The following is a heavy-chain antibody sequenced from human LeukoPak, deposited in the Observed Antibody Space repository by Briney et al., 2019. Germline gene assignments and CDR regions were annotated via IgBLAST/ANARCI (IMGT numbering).Heavy chain of an antibody. D-gene: IGHD6-19*01. J-gene: IGHJ2*01. CDR1: GFTVSSNY. Sequence: PGGSLRLSCAASGFTVSSNYMSWVRQAPGKGLEWVSVIYSGGSTYYADSVKGRFTISRDNSKNTLYLQMNSLRAEDTAVYYCASYSSGWYAGGYFDLWGRGTLVTVSS. V-gene: IGHV3-66*01. CDR2: IYSGGST. CDR3: ASYSSGWYAGGYFDL.